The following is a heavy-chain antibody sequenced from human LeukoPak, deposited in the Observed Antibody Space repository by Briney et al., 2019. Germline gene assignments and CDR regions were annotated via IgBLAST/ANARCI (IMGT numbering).Heavy chain of an antibody. CDR3: ASGWWGPVGFTF. CDR1: GYTFTGYY. Sequence: ASVKVSCKASGYTFTGYYMHWVRQALGQGLEWMGWINPNSGGTHYAQKFQGRVTMTRDTSISTAYMELSRLRSDDTAVYYCASGWWGPVGFTFWGQGTLVTVSS. J-gene: IGHJ4*02. V-gene: IGHV1-2*02. CDR2: INPNSGGT. D-gene: IGHD2-15*01.